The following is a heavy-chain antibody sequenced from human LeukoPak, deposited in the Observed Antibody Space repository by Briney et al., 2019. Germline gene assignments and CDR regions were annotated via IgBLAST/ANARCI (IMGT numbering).Heavy chain of an antibody. CDR3: ARESSSAAAFDV. CDR2: ISYRGNT. Sequence: SETLSLTCTVSGGSITNYYWTWIRQPLGKGLERIGYISYRGNTNYNPSLKSRVTISVDGSKNQFSLNLSSVTAADTAVYYCARESSSAAAFDVWGQGTMVTVSS. J-gene: IGHJ3*01. D-gene: IGHD6-19*01. CDR1: GGSITNYY. V-gene: IGHV4-59*01.